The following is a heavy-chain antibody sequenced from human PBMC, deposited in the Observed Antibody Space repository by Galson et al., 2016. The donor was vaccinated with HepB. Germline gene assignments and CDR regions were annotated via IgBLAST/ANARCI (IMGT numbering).Heavy chain of an antibody. Sequence: SLRLSCAASGLSFRNVWMSWVRQAPGRGLEWVANINPNGGDTYYVASVRGRFVISRDNAKNVLVLQMTTLRGEDTALYYCARWGVTAGLDNWGQGTLVTVSS. CDR3: ARWGVTAGLDN. CDR1: GLSFRNVW. J-gene: IGHJ4*02. D-gene: IGHD3-16*01. V-gene: IGHV3-7*03. CDR2: INPNGGDT.